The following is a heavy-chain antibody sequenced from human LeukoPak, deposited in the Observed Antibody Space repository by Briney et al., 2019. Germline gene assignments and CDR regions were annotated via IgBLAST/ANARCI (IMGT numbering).Heavy chain of an antibody. V-gene: IGHV3-23*01. CDR2: ISGSGGST. Sequence: GGSLRLSXAASGLTFSSYAMSWVRQAPGKGLEWVSAISGSGGSTYYADSVKGRFTISRDNSKNTLYLQMNSLRAEDTAVYYCAKFFHDSSGEFQHWGQGTLVTVSS. CDR3: AKFFHDSSGEFQH. CDR1: GLTFSSYA. J-gene: IGHJ1*01. D-gene: IGHD3-22*01.